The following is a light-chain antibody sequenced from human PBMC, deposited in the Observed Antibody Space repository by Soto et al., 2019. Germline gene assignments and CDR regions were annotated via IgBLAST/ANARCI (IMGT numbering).Light chain of an antibody. J-gene: IGKJ4*01. CDR3: QQRTNWPLT. V-gene: IGKV3-11*01. Sequence: EIVLTQSPATLSLSPGERATLSCRASQSISSYLAWYQQKRGQAPRLFIYDASNRAPGIPARFSGSGSGTDFTLTISSLEPEDFAVYYCQQRTNWPLTFGGGTKVDIK. CDR2: DAS. CDR1: QSISSY.